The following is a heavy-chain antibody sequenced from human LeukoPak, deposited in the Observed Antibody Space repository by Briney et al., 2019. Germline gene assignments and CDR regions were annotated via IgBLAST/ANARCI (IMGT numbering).Heavy chain of an antibody. CDR3: ARVRGVP. J-gene: IGHJ5*02. V-gene: IGHV1-8*02. Sequence: ASVKVSCKASGYTFTSYYMHWVRQAPGQGLEWMGWMNPNSGNTGYAQEFQGRVTMTRNTSISTAYMELSSLRSEDTAVYYCARVRGVPWGQGTLVTVSS. D-gene: IGHD3-10*01. CDR1: GYTFTSYY. CDR2: MNPNSGNT.